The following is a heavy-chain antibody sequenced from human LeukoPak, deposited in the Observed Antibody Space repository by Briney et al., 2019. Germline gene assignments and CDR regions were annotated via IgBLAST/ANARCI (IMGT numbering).Heavy chain of an antibody. CDR3: AWGGEIVVEPDGDSYHYYMDV. V-gene: IGHV1-18*01. D-gene: IGHD2-2*01. J-gene: IGHJ6*03. CDR1: DDTFASYG. Sequence: ASVKVSCKSSDDTFASYGISWVRQAPGQGLEWMGWISPFNGETNYAQKFQGRVTMTTDTSTSAAYMELRSLKYDDTAVYYCAWGGEIVVEPDGDSYHYYMDVWGTGTTVTVSS. CDR2: ISPFNGET.